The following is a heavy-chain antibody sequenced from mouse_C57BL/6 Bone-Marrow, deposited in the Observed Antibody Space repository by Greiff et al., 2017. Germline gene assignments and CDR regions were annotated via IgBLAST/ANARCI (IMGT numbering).Heavy chain of an antibody. J-gene: IGHJ4*01. D-gene: IGHD2-5*01. CDR1: GYTFTSYW. CDR3: ARGYSNLYAMDY. CDR2: IDPSDSYT. Sequence: QVQLQQPGAELVMPGASVKLSCKASGYTFTSYWMHWVKQRPGQGLEWIGEIDPSDSYTNSNQKFKGKSTLTVDKSSSTTYMQLSSLTSRDSAVYYCARGYSNLYAMDYWGQGTSVTVSS. V-gene: IGHV1-69*01.